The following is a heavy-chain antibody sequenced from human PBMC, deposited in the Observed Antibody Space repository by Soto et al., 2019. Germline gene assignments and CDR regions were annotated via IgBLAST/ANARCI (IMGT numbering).Heavy chain of an antibody. J-gene: IGHJ4*02. CDR1: GATFSGSA. V-gene: IGHV1-69*13. CDR2: ITPTLGTT. D-gene: IGHD1-1*01. CDR3: ARGFKTGETIEGFDY. Sequence: SVKVSCKASGATFSGSAFSWVRQAPGQGLEWMGGITPTLGTTNYAQHLQGRVTITADESTATSFMELTSLTSADTAVYYCARGFKTGETIEGFDYWGQGTLVTVSS.